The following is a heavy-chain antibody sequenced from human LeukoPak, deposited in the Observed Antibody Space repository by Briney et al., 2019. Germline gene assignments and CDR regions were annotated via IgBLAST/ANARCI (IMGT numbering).Heavy chain of an antibody. V-gene: IGHV3-20*04. CDR3: AGLPAYYYDTSGFYFDY. CDR2: INWNGGST. J-gene: IGHJ4*02. Sequence: PGGSLRLPCAASGFTFDDYGMSWVRQAPGKGLEWVSGINWNGGSTGYADSVKGRFTISRDNSKNTLYLQMNSLRAEDTAVYYCAGLPAYYYDTSGFYFDYWGQGTLVTVSS. D-gene: IGHD3-22*01. CDR1: GFTFDDYG.